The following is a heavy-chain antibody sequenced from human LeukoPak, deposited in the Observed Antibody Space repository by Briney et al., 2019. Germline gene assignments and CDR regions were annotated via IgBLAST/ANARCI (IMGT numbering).Heavy chain of an antibody. CDR3: AKGVNKDIVVVPGIDY. V-gene: IGHV3-30*02. CDR1: GFTFSSYG. CDR2: IRYDGSNK. D-gene: IGHD2-2*01. J-gene: IGHJ4*02. Sequence: GGSLRLSCAASGFTFSSYGMHWVRQAPGKGLEWVAFIRYDGSNKYYADPVKGRFTISRDNSKNTLYLQMNSLRAEDTAVYYCAKGVNKDIVVVPGIDYWGQGTLVTVSS.